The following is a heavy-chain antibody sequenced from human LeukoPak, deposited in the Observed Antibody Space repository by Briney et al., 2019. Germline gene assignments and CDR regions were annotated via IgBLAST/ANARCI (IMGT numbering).Heavy chain of an antibody. CDR1: GGSFSGYY. D-gene: IGHD2-2*02. V-gene: IGHV4-34*01. J-gene: IGHJ4*02. Sequence: SETLSLTCAVYGGSFSGYYWSWIRQPPGKGLEWIGEINHSGSTNYNPSLKSRVTMSVDTSKNQFSLKLSSVTAADTAVYYCARESKEVPAAIGWWYFDYWGQGTLVTVSS. CDR3: ARESKEVPAAIGWWYFDY. CDR2: INHSGST.